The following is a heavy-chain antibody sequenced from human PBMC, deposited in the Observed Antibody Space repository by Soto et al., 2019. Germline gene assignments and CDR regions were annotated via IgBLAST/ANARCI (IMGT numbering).Heavy chain of an antibody. V-gene: IGHV3-66*01. CDR3: ARDRTSGYSSGWYHFDY. J-gene: IGHJ4*02. CDR1: GFTVSSNY. Sequence: EVQLVESGGGLVQTGGSLRLSCAASGFTVSSNYMSWVRQAPGKGLEWVSVIYSGGSTYYADSVKGRFTISRDNSKNTLYLQMNSLRAEDTAVYYCARDRTSGYSSGWYHFDYWGQGTLVTVSS. CDR2: IYSGGST. D-gene: IGHD6-19*01.